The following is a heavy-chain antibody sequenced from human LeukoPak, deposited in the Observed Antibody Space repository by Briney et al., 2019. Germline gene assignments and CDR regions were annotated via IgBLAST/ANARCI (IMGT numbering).Heavy chain of an antibody. CDR2: ISSSSSYI. Sequence: PGGSLRLACAASGFTFSSYSMNLVRQAPGKGLEWVSSISSSSSYIYYADSVKGRFTISRDNAKNSLYLQMNSLRAEDTAVYYCARDRSDGSGYYGGYYFDYWGQGTLVTVSS. CDR1: GFTFSSYS. V-gene: IGHV3-21*01. CDR3: ARDRSDGSGYYGGYYFDY. D-gene: IGHD3-22*01. J-gene: IGHJ4*02.